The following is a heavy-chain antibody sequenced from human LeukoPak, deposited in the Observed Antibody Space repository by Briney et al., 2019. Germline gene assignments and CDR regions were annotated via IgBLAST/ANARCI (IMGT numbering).Heavy chain of an antibody. D-gene: IGHD5-24*01. J-gene: IGHJ3*02. Sequence: ASVKVSCKASGYTFTSYDISWVRQAPGQGLERMGWISAYNGNTNYAQKLQGRVTMTTDTSTSTAYMELRSLRSDDTAVYYCARVSMGHDAFDIWGQGTMVTVSS. CDR1: GYTFTSYD. CDR2: ISAYNGNT. V-gene: IGHV1-18*01. CDR3: ARVSMGHDAFDI.